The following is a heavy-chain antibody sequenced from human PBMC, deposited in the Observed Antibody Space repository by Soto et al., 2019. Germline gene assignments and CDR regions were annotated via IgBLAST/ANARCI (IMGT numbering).Heavy chain of an antibody. CDR2: IYWDDDK. CDR3: AHRVLRTVFGLVTTTAIYFDF. J-gene: IGHJ4*02. V-gene: IGHV2-5*02. Sequence: QITLNESGPTQVKPRQTLTLTCTFSGFSLTTSGVGVGWIRQSPGKAPEWLAFIYWDDDKRYSPSLKSRLTITKDTSKNQVVLTMADLDPADTATYYCAHRVLRTVFGLVTTTAIYFDFWGQGTPVAVPS. CDR1: GFSLTTSGVG. D-gene: IGHD3-3*01.